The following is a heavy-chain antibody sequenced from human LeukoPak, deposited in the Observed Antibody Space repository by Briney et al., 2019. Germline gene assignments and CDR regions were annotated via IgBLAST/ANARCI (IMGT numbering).Heavy chain of an antibody. D-gene: IGHD3-22*01. CDR2: INYRGST. J-gene: IGHJ4*02. V-gene: IGHV4-39*07. CDR3: ARASYSYDISGWVPFDY. CDR1: NASISSNTYY. Sequence: SETLSLTCTVSNASISSNTYYRAWIRQPPGKGLEYIGSINYRGSTYFNPSLKSRVTLSVDTSKNQFSLKLNSVTAADTAVYYCARASYSYDISGWVPFDYWGQGTLVTVSS.